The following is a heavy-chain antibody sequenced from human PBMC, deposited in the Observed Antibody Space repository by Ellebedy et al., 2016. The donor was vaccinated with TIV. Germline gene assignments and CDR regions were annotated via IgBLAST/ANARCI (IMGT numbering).Heavy chain of an antibody. CDR2: ISDTTTTI. D-gene: IGHD3-10*01. V-gene: IGHV3-48*02. Sequence: PGGSLRLSCAASGFIFSSYSMNWVRQAPGKGLEWVSFISDTTTTIYYADSVKGRFTISRDSAKNSLYLQMNSLRDEDTAVYYCARSRALRGVTFDYWGQGTLVTVSS. CDR3: ARSRALRGVTFDY. J-gene: IGHJ4*02. CDR1: GFIFSSYS.